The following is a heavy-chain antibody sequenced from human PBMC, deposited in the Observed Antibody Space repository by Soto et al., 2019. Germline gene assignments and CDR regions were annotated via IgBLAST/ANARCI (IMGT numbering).Heavy chain of an antibody. CDR3: AKGPLIVVVPFDY. CDR2: ITSLGST. D-gene: IGHD2-15*01. CDR1: GINFSTYA. J-gene: IGHJ4*02. V-gene: IGHV3-23*01. Sequence: EVQLLESGGGLVQPGGSLRLSCAASGINFSTYAMGWVRQAPGKGLEWVSTITSLGSTYYPDSVKGRFTISRDSSKNLLYLQMNSLRDEDTAVYYCAKGPLIVVVPFDYWGQGTLVTVSA.